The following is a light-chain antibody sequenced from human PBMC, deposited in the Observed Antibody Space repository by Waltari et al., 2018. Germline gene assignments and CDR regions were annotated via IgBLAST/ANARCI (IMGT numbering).Light chain of an antibody. J-gene: IGKJ1*01. CDR2: RAS. CDR3: QQHGTLPAT. CDR1: QSVCSSS. Sequence: EIVLTQSPGTASLSPGERVTLSCRASQSVCSSSLAWYQQKPGQAPSLVIYRASRRATGIPDRFSGSGSGTDFSLTISRLEPEDFAVYYCQQHGTLPATFGQGTKVEIK. V-gene: IGKV3-20*01.